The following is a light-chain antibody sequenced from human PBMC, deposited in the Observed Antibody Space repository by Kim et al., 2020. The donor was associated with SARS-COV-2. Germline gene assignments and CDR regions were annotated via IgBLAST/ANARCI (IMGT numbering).Light chain of an antibody. V-gene: IGKV3-20*01. J-gene: IGKJ4*01. Sequence: EIVLTQSPGTLSLSPGERATLSCRASQSISSNYLAWYQQKPGQAPRLLIYAASTRATGISDRFSGSGSGTGFTLTISTLEPEDFATYYCLQHNSYPLTFGGGTKLEI. CDR3: LQHNSYPLT. CDR1: QSISSNY. CDR2: AAS.